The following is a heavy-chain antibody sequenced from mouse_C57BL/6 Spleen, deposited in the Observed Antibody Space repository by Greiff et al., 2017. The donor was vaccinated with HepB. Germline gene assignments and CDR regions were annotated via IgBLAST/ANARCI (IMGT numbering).Heavy chain of an antibody. CDR3: AREAYYSNPCAY. J-gene: IGHJ3*01. CDR1: GYSFTDYN. D-gene: IGHD2-5*01. V-gene: IGHV1-39*01. CDR2: INPNYGTI. Sequence: EVHLVESGPELVKPGASVKILCKASGYSFTDYNMNWVKQSNGKSLEWIGVINPNYGTISYNQKLKGKATLTVDQSSSTAYMQLNSLTSEDSAIYYCAREAYYSNPCAYWGQGTLVTVSA.